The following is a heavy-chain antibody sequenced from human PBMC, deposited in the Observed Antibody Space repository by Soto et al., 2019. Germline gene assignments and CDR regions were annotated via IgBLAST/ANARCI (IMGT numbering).Heavy chain of an antibody. CDR2: IIPIFGTA. D-gene: IGHD2-2*01. CDR1: GGTFSSYA. Sequence: QVQLVQSGAEVKKPGSSVKVSCKASGGTFSSYAISWVRQAPGQGLEWMGGIIPIFGTANYAQKVQGRVTITADEYTSTAYMELSSLRSEDTAVYYCARENSPYCISTSCRPSGMDVWGQGTTVTVSS. J-gene: IGHJ6*02. CDR3: ARENSPYCISTSCRPSGMDV. V-gene: IGHV1-69*12.